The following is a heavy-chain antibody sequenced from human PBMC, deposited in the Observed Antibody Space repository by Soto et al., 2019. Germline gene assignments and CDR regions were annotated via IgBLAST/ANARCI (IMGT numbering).Heavy chain of an antibody. CDR2: IDPSDSYT. CDR1: GYSFTSYW. CDR3: ARSPSDTDYYYYYGMDV. V-gene: IGHV5-10-1*01. Sequence: PGESLKISCKGSGYSFTSYWISWVRQMPGKVLEWMGRIDPSDSYTNYSPSFQGHVTISADKSISTAYLQWSSLKASDTAMYYCARSPSDTDYYYYYGMDVWGQGXTVTVSS. J-gene: IGHJ6*02. D-gene: IGHD2-2*02.